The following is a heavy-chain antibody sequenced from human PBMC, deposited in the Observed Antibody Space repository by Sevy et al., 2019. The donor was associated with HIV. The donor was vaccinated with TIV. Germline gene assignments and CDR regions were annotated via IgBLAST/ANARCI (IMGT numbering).Heavy chain of an antibody. J-gene: IGHJ4*02. V-gene: IGHV3-43D*04. D-gene: IGHD3-10*01. CDR3: AKGSGGSGSYFDS. Sequence: GGSLRLSCPASGFTFDDYAMHWVRQAPGKGLEWVSRIDWDGGSTYYADSVKGRFTISRGNSKHSLYLQMNSLRAEDTAFYYSAKGSGGSGSYFDSWGQGTLVTVSS. CDR1: GFTFDDYA. CDR2: IDWDGGST.